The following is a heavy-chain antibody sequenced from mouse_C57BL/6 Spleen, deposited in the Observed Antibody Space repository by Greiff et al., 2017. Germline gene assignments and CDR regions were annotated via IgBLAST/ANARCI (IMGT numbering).Heavy chain of an antibody. CDR3: ARPAYSKQGAMDY. Sequence: QLQQPGAELVKPGASVKMSCKASGYTFTSYWITWVKQRPGQGLEWIGDIYPGSGSTNYNAKFKSKATLTVDTSSSTADRQVSSLTYEDSAVYYGARPAYSKQGAMDYWGQGTSVTVSS. V-gene: IGHV1-55*01. D-gene: IGHD2-5*01. J-gene: IGHJ4*01. CDR2: IYPGSGST. CDR1: GYTFTSYW.